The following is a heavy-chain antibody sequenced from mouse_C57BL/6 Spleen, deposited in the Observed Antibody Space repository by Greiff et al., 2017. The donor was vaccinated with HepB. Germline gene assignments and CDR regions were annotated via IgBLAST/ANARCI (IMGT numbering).Heavy chain of an antibody. CDR2: ISSGSSTI. CDR1: GFTFSDYG. V-gene: IGHV5-17*01. Sequence: DVKLVESGGGLVKPGGSLKLSCAASGFTFSDYGMHWVRQAPEKGLEWVAYISSGSSTIYYADTVKGRFTISRDNAKNTLFLQMTSLRSEDTAMYYCARAPPLADVFDYWGQGTTLTVSS. CDR3: ARAPPLADVFDY. J-gene: IGHJ2*01. D-gene: IGHD6-1*01.